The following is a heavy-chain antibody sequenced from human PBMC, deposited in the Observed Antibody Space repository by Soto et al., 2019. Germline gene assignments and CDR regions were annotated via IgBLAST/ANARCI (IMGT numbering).Heavy chain of an antibody. V-gene: IGHV3-23*01. CDR1: GFTFSSYA. CDR3: AKALIAAAGTHPPDDAFDI. D-gene: IGHD6-13*01. J-gene: IGHJ3*02. CDR2: ISGSGGST. Sequence: GGSLRLSCAASGFTFSSYAMSWVRQAPGKGLEWVSAISGSGGSTYYADSVKGRFTISRDNSKNTLYLQMNSLRAEDTAVYYCAKALIAAAGTHPPDDAFDIWGQGTMVTVSS.